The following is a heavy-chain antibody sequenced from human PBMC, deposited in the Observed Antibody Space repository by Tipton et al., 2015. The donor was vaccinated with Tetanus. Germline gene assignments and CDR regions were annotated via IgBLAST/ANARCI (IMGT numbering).Heavy chain of an antibody. CDR3: ARDRGEDWTNFYYMDV. V-gene: IGHV3-7*01. CDR2: IRGDGGEM. J-gene: IGHJ6*03. D-gene: IGHD3/OR15-3a*01. CDR1: GFPFNDYW. Sequence: SLRLSCAASGFPFNDYWLSWVRQAPGKGPEWVANIRGDGGEMYYVDSVKGRFTISRDNAKKSLYLQMNSLRVEDTAVYYCARDRGEDWTNFYYMDVWGKGTTVTVSS.